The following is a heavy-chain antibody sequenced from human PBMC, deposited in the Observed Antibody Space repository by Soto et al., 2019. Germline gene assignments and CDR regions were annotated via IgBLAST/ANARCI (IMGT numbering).Heavy chain of an antibody. D-gene: IGHD3-10*01. V-gene: IGHV1-69*13. J-gene: IGHJ3*02. CDR1: GGTFSSYA. CDR3: AREGRVWFGELTDHDAFDI. CDR2: IIPIFGTA. Sequence: SVKVSCKASGGTFSSYAISWVRQAPGQGLEWMGGIIPIFGTANYAQKFQGRVTITADESTSTAYMELSSLRAEDTAVYYCAREGRVWFGELTDHDAFDIWGQGIMVTVSS.